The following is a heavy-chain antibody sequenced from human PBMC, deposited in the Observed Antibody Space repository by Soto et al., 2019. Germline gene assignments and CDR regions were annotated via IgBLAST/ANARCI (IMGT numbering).Heavy chain of an antibody. J-gene: IGHJ5*02. D-gene: IGHD3-10*01. Sequence: QVQLQQWGAGLLKPSETLSLTCAVYGGSFSGYYWSWIRQPPGKGLEWIGEINDSGSTNYNPSLKSRVTISVDTSKNQFSLKLSSVTAADTAVYYCARNRIRVWFGELSYFDPWGQGTLVTVSS. CDR2: INDSGST. CDR3: ARNRIRVWFGELSYFDP. V-gene: IGHV4-34*01. CDR1: GGSFSGYY.